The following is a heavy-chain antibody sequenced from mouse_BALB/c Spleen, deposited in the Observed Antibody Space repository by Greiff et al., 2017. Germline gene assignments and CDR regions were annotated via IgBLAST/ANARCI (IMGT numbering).Heavy chain of an antibody. CDR2: IDPANGNT. D-gene: IGHD2-10*02. J-gene: IGHJ3*01. V-gene: IGHV14-3*02. CDR3: APYGNYVRFAY. Sequence: VQLQHSGAELVKPGASVKLSCTASGFNIKDTYMHWVKQRPEQGLEWIGRIDPANGNTKYDPKFQGKATITADTSSNTAYLQLSSLTSEDTAVYYCAPYGNYVRFAYWGQGTLVTVSA. CDR1: GFNIKDTY.